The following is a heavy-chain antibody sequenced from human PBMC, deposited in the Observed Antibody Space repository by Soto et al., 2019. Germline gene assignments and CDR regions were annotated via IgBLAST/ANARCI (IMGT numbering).Heavy chain of an antibody. D-gene: IGHD1-26*01. CDR3: ARETSGSTSPVDY. CDR1: GFTFSSYA. J-gene: IGHJ4*02. Sequence: QVQLVESGGGVVQPGRSLRLSCAASGFTFSSYAMHWVRQAPGKGLEWVAVISYDGSNKYYADSVKGRFTISRDNSKNTLYRQMNSLRAEDTAVYYCARETSGSTSPVDYWGQGTLVTVSS. CDR2: ISYDGSNK. V-gene: IGHV3-30-3*01.